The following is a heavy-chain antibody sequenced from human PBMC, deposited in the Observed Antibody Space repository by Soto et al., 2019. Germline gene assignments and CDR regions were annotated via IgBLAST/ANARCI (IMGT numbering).Heavy chain of an antibody. V-gene: IGHV3-30*18. CDR1: GFTFTSYG. Sequence: QVQLVESGGGVVQPGKSLRLSCAGSGFTFTSYGMDWVRQAPGKGLEWVAVISYDGSNKYYADSVKGRFTISRDNSKNTLYLQMSSLRADDTAVYYCAKGRMGAGVRGSFDYWGQGTLVTGSS. J-gene: IGHJ4*02. CDR2: ISYDGSNK. CDR3: AKGRMGAGVRGSFDY. D-gene: IGHD3-10*01.